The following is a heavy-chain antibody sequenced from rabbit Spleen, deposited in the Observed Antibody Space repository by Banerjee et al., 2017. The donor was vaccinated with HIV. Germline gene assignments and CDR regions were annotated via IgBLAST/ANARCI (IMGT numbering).Heavy chain of an antibody. CDR3: TRDDGSGHYIDGYFNL. CDR1: GFDFSRYG. V-gene: IGHV1S45*01. D-gene: IGHD1-1*01. Sequence: QEQLVESGGGLVQPGGSLKLSCKASGFDFSRYGVSWVRQAPGKGLECIACIYGGSGGSTYYASWAKGRFTISKTSSTTVTLQMTSLTAADTATYFCTRDDGSGHYIDGYFNLWGQGTLVTVS. J-gene: IGHJ4*01. CDR2: IYGGSGGST.